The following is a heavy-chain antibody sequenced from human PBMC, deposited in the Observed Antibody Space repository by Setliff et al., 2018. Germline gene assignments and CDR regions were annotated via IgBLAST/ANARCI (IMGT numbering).Heavy chain of an antibody. CDR3: ARAVRGSTGWYGPFDY. V-gene: IGHV3-7*01. D-gene: IGHD6-19*01. CDR2: IRQDVSEK. J-gene: IGHJ4*02. CDR1: GFTFSRYW. Sequence: GGSLRLSCAASGFTFSRYWMRWVRQAPGKGLEWVANIRQDVSEKYYVDSAKGRRIISRDNAKNSLYLQMNSLRAEDTAVYYCARAVRGSTGWYGPFDYWGLGTLVTVSS.